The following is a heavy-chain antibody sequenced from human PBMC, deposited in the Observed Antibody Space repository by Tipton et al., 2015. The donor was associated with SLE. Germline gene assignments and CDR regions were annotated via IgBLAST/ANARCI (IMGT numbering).Heavy chain of an antibody. J-gene: IGHJ4*02. D-gene: IGHD5-18*01. V-gene: IGHV4-39*07. CDR1: GGPISESHYY. CDR2: LYYSGST. CDR3: SRQKLQPGGDFFDY. Sequence: TLSLTCTVSGGPISESHYYSGGWIRQPPGKTLEWIGSLYYSGSTIYNPSLEGRVTISGDMSKNQFSLQLDSVTAADTAVYYCSRQKLQPGGDFFDYWGQGIQVTVSS.